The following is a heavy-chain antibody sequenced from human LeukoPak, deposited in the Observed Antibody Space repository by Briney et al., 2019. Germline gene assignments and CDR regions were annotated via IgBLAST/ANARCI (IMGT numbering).Heavy chain of an antibody. V-gene: IGHV3-33*01. Sequence: GRSLRLSCAASGFTFSSYGMHWVRQAPGKGLEWVAVIWYDGSNKYYADSVKGRFTISRDNSKNTLYLQMNSLRAEDTAVYYCARDRGTMVRGEGGEWDPWGQGTLVTVSS. CDR2: IWYDGSNK. D-gene: IGHD3-10*01. J-gene: IGHJ5*02. CDR1: GFTFSSYG. CDR3: ARDRGTMVRGEGGEWDP.